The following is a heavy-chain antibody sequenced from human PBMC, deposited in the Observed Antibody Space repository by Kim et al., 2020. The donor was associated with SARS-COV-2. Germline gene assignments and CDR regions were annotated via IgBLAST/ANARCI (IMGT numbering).Heavy chain of an antibody. V-gene: IGHV4-30-2*04. Sequence: SSQPSLKSRVTISIDTAKNQFSLKMSSVTAADTAVYYCARSPFSIFYFDYWGQGTLVTVSS. J-gene: IGHJ4*02. CDR3: ARSPFSIFYFDY. D-gene: IGHD3-3*01.